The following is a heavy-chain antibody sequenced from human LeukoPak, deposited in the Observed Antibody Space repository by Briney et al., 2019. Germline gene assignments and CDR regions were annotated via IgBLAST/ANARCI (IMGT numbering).Heavy chain of an antibody. CDR2: ISISTSSI. D-gene: IGHD3-22*01. CDR1: GFTFSSYN. V-gene: IGHV3-48*01. Sequence: GSLRLSCAASGFTFSSYNMNWVRQAPGKGLGWVSYISISTSSIYYADSVKGRFTISRDNAKNSLYLQMNSLRAEDTAVYYCAREPTYYYDSSGYYVGDSYFDYWGQGTLVTVSS. J-gene: IGHJ4*02. CDR3: AREPTYYYDSSGYYVGDSYFDY.